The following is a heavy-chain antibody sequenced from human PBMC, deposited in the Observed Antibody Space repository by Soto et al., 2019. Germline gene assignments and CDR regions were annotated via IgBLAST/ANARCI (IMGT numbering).Heavy chain of an antibody. V-gene: IGHV1-69*13. CDR3: ARVQDGYNFFDY. CDR2: IIPIFGTA. J-gene: IGHJ4*02. CDR1: GGTFSSYA. D-gene: IGHD5-12*01. Sequence: ASVKVSCKASGGTFSSYAISWVRQAPGQGLEWMGGIIPIFGTANYAQKFQGRVTITADESTSTAYMELSSLRSEDTAVYYCARVQDGYNFFDYWGQGTLVTVSS.